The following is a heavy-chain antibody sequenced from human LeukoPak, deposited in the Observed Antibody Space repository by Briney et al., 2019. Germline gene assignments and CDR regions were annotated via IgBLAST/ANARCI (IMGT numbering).Heavy chain of an antibody. J-gene: IGHJ4*02. D-gene: IGHD3-22*01. CDR1: GGSISSGSYY. CDR3: ARRGSGYYLDY. Sequence: SQTLSLTCTVSGGSISSGSYYWSWIRQPAGKGLEWIGRIYHSGITFYNPSLKSRVTISVDTSKNQFSLNLSSVTAADTAVYYCARRGSGYYLDYWGQGTLVTVSS. V-gene: IGHV4-39*01. CDR2: IYHSGIT.